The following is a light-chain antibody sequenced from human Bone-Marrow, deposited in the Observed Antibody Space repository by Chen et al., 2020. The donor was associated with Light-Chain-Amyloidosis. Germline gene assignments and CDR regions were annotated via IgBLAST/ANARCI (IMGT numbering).Light chain of an antibody. J-gene: IGLJ2*01. CDR1: DLPTKY. CDR2: RDT. Sequence: SYELTQTLSVSVSPGKTARITCSGDDLPTKYAYWYQQKPGQAPVLVIHRDTERPSGISERFSGSSSGTTATLTISGVQAEDEADYHWQSADSSGTYEVIFGGGTKLTVL. V-gene: IGLV3-25*03. CDR3: QSADSSGTYEVI.